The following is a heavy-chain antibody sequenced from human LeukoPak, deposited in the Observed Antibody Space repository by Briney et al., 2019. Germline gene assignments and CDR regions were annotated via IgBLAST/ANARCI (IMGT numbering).Heavy chain of an antibody. J-gene: IGHJ4*02. V-gene: IGHV3-23*01. CDR1: GFTLRSYV. CDR2: ISGSGDST. D-gene: IGHD6-19*01. CDR3: AKDYSSGWTSPFDY. Sequence: GGSLRLSCVASGFTLRSYVMNWVRQTPGKGLEWVSSISGSGDSTFYADSVKGRFSISRDNSKNTLYLQVNGLRTEDTAVYYCAKDYSSGWTSPFDYWGQGTLVTVSS.